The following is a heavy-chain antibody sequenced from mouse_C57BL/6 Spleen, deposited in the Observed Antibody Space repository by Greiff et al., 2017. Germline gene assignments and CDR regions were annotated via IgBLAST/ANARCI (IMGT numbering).Heavy chain of an antibody. CDR3: ARSLYSNWSCDY. CDR1: GFTFTDYY. V-gene: IGHV7-3*01. CDR2: ISNKANGYTT. D-gene: IGHD2-5*01. J-gene: IGHJ2*01. Sequence: EVKLVESGGGLVQPGGSLSLSCAASGFTFTDYYMSWVRQPPGKALEWLGFISNKANGYTTEYSASVKGRFTISRDNSQSILYLQLNALRAEYSATYYCARSLYSNWSCDYWGQGTTLTVSS.